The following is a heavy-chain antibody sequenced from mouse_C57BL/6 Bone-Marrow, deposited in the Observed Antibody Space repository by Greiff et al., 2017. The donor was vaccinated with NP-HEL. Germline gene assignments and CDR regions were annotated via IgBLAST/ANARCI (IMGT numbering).Heavy chain of an antibody. D-gene: IGHD2-4*01. V-gene: IGHV1-76*01. CDR3: ARLNDYDVSYAMDY. CDR2: IYPGSGNT. J-gene: IGHJ4*01. Sequence: QVQLKESGAELVRPGASVKLSCTASGYTFTDYYINWVKQRPGQGLEWIARIYPGSGNTSYNETFKGKATLTAEKSSSTAYMQLSSLTSEDSAVYFCARLNDYDVSYAMDYWGQGTSVTVSS. CDR1: GYTFTDYY.